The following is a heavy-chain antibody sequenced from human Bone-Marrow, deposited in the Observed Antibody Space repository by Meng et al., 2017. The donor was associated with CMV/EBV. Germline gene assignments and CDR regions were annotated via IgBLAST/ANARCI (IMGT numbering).Heavy chain of an antibody. J-gene: IGHJ4*02. CDR2: TYYRSKWYN. Sequence: SETLSLTCAISGDSVSSNSAAWNWIRQSPSRGLEWLGRTYYRSKWYNDYAVSVKSRITINPDTSKNQFSLQLNSVTPEDTAVYYCARELWRRGGNFPIDYWGQGTLVTISS. CDR1: GDSVSSNSAA. D-gene: IGHD4-23*01. CDR3: ARELWRRGGNFPIDY. V-gene: IGHV6-1*01.